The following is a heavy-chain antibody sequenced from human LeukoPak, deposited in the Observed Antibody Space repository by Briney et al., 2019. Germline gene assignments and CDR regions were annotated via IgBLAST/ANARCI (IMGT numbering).Heavy chain of an antibody. D-gene: IGHD3-3*01. Sequence: KPSETLSLTCTVSGGSISSGDYYWSWIRQPPGKGLEWIGYIYYSGSTCYNPSLKSRVTISVDTSKNQFSLKLSSVTAADTAVYYCARALPGVVTNWFDPWGQGTLVTVSS. CDR1: GGSISSGDYY. CDR2: IYYSGST. CDR3: ARALPGVVTNWFDP. V-gene: IGHV4-30-4*01. J-gene: IGHJ5*02.